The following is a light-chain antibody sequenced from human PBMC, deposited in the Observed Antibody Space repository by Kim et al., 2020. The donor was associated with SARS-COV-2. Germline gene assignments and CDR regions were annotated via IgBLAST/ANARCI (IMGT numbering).Light chain of an antibody. Sequence: DIQMTQSPSTLSASVGDRVTITCRASQSISSWLAWYQQKPGKAPKLLIYKASSLESGVPSRFSGRGSGTEFTLTISSLQPDDFATYYCQQYNSYSYTFGQGTKLEI. CDR1: QSISSW. CDR2: KAS. V-gene: IGKV1-5*03. CDR3: QQYNSYSYT. J-gene: IGKJ2*01.